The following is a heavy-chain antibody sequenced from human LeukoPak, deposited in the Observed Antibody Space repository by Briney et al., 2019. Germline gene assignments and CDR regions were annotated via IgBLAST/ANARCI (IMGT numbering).Heavy chain of an antibody. J-gene: IGHJ4*02. Sequence: PSETLSLTCTVSGGSISSGGYYWSWIRQHPGKGLEWIGYIYYSGSTYYNPSLKSRVTISVDTSKNQFSLKLSSVTAADTAVYYCARVGRSNYSPTTVWGQGTLVTLSS. CDR1: GGSISSGGYY. CDR2: IYYSGST. D-gene: IGHD4-11*01. V-gene: IGHV4-31*03. CDR3: ARVGRSNYSPTTV.